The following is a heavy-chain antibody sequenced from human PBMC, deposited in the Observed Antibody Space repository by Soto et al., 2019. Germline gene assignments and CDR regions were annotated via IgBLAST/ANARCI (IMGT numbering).Heavy chain of an antibody. CDR3: AKDSWYFDL. CDR1: GFVFTNFW. J-gene: IGHJ4*02. CDR2: IDTSGHST. D-gene: IGHD6-13*01. Sequence: PGGSLRLSCEASGFVFTNFWMHWVRHVPGKGLVWVARIDTSGHSTNYAESVKGRFTISRDNAKNTVSLQMNSLRVEDTGVYYCAKDSWYFDLWSQGSQVTXXX. V-gene: IGHV3-74*01.